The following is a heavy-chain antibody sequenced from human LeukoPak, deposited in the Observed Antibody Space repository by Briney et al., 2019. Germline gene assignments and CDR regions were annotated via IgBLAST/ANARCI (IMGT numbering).Heavy chain of an antibody. Sequence: EASVKVSCKASGYTFTSYGISWARQAPGQGLEWMGWISAYNGNTNYAQKLQGRVTMTTDTSTSTAYMELRSLRSDDTAVYYCARAMDIVVVPAAIGWFDPWGQGTLVTVSS. V-gene: IGHV1-18*01. CDR1: GYTFTSYG. D-gene: IGHD2-2*03. J-gene: IGHJ5*02. CDR3: ARAMDIVVVPAAIGWFDP. CDR2: ISAYNGNT.